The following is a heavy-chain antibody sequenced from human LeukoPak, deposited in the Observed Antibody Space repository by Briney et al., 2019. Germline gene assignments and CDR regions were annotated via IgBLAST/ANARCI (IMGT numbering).Heavy chain of an antibody. V-gene: IGHV4-4*07. CDR3: ARGRHSRGWYYPDY. CDR1: GGSISGDY. CDR2: IYSSGST. D-gene: IGHD6-19*01. J-gene: IGHJ4*02. Sequence: PSETLSLTCTVSGGSISGDYWSWIRQPAGKGLEWIGRIYSSGSTNYNPSLKSRVTMSVDTSKNQFSLKLSSVTAADTAVYYCARGRHSRGWYYPDYWGQGTLVTVSS.